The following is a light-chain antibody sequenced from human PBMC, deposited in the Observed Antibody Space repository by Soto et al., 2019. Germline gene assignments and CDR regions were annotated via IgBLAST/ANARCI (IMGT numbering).Light chain of an antibody. Sequence: DIQMTQSPSTLSASVGDRVTITCRASQSISSWLAWYQQKPGKAPKLLIYKASSLESGVPSRFSGSGSGTEFTLNISSLQTDDFATYYCQQYNSLWTFGQGTKVEIK. J-gene: IGKJ1*01. CDR3: QQYNSLWT. V-gene: IGKV1-5*03. CDR2: KAS. CDR1: QSISSW.